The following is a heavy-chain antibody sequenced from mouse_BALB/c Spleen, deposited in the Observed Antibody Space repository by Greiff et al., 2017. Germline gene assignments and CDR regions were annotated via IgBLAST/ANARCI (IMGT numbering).Heavy chain of an antibody. Sequence: QVQLQQPGAELVKPGAPVKLSCKASGYTFTSYWMNWVKQRPGRGLEWIGRIDPSDSETHYNQKFKDKATLTVDKSSSTAYIQLSSLTSEDSAVYYCARDGNYPAWFAYWGQGTLVTVSA. J-gene: IGHJ3*01. CDR1: GYTFTSYW. V-gene: IGHV1-69*02. CDR2: IDPSDSET. D-gene: IGHD2-1*01. CDR3: ARDGNYPAWFAY.